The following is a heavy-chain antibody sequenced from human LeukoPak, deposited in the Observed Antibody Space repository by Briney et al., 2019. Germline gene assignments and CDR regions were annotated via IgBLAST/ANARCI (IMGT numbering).Heavy chain of an antibody. CDR3: ARLGGGYSYGTFYWYFDL. Sequence: GESLKISCKGSGYSFTSYWIGWVRQMPGKGLEWMGIIYPGDSDTRYSPSFQGQVTISADKSISTAYLQWSSLKASDTAMYYCARLGGGYSYGTFYWYFDLWGRGTLVTVSS. J-gene: IGHJ2*01. D-gene: IGHD5-18*01. CDR2: IYPGDSDT. CDR1: GYSFTSYW. V-gene: IGHV5-51*01.